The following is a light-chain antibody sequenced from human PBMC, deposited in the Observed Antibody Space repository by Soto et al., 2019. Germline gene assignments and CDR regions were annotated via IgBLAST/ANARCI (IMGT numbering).Light chain of an antibody. Sequence: QSVLTQPASVSGSPGQSITISCTGTSSDVGRYNYVSWYQQHPGNAPKLILYDVTIRPSGVSDRFSGSKSGNTASLTISGLQAEDAADYYCCSFTSSSSRVFGTGTKLTVL. CDR1: SSDVGRYNY. CDR2: DVT. J-gene: IGLJ1*01. CDR3: CSFTSSSSRV. V-gene: IGLV2-14*01.